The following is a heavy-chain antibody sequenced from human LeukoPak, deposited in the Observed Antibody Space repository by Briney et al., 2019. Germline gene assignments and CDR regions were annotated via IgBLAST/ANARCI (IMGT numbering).Heavy chain of an antibody. J-gene: IGHJ6*03. D-gene: IGHD3-9*01. CDR1: GYTFTGYY. CDR3: ARDGNQLRYFDWLPQYYYYYYYMDV. CDR2: INPNSGGT. Sequence: ASVKVSCKASGYTFTGYYMHWVRQAPGQGLEWMGWINPNSGGTNYAQKFQGRVTMTRDTSISTAYMELSRLRSDDTAVYCCARDGNQLRYFDWLPQYYYYYYYMDVWGKGTTVTISS. V-gene: IGHV1-2*02.